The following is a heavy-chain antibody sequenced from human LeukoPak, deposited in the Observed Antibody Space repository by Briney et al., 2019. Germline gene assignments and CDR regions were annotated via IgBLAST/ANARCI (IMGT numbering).Heavy chain of an antibody. CDR3: ARGFRDTAMFLDY. V-gene: IGHV3-48*03. Sequence: PGGSLRLSCAASGFTFSSYEMNWVRQAPGKGLEWISAISGSSNVYYAASVRGRFTISRDNAENSLYLQLNTMRAEDTAVYYCARGFRDTAMFLDYWGQGTLVTVSS. CDR2: ISGSSNV. CDR1: GFTFSSYE. J-gene: IGHJ4*02. D-gene: IGHD5-18*01.